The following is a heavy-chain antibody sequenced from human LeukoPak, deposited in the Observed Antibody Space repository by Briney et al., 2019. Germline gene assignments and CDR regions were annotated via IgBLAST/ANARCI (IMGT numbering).Heavy chain of an antibody. CDR2: IYPGDSEI. D-gene: IGHD6-19*01. J-gene: IGHJ4*02. CDR1: GYSFSNYW. Sequence: GESLKISCKTSGYSFSNYWIGWVRQMRGKGLEWMGIIYPGDSEIRYSPSFQGQITISADKSISTAYLQWSSLKASDTAMYYCARKYGSGWPNWGQGTLVTVSS. V-gene: IGHV5-51*01. CDR3: ARKYGSGWPN.